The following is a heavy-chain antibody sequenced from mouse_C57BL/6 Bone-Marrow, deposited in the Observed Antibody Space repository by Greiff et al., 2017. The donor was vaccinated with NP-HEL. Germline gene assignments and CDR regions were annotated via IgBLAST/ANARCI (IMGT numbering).Heavy chain of an antibody. J-gene: IGHJ2*01. CDR1: GFTFTDYY. CDR2: IRNKANGYTT. Sequence: DVQLVESGGGLVQPGGSLSLSCAASGFTFTDYYMSWVRQPPGKALEWLGFIRNKANGYTTEYSASVKGRFTISRDNSQSILYLQMNALRAEDSATYYCARYKSNYVGIDYWGQGTTLTVSS. CDR3: ARYKSNYVGIDY. D-gene: IGHD2-5*01. V-gene: IGHV7-3*01.